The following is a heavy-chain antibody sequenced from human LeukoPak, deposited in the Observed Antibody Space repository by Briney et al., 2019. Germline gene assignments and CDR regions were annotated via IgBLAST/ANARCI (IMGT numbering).Heavy chain of an antibody. D-gene: IGHD4-17*01. CDR3: ARQGDYGDQGYYYYGMDV. J-gene: IGHJ6*02. Sequence: GESLKISCRGSGYSFTSYWIGWVRQMPGKGLEWMGIIHPGDSDTRYSPSFQGQVTISADKSISTAYLQWSSLKASDTAMYYCARQGDYGDQGYYYYGMDVWGQGTTVTVSS. V-gene: IGHV5-51*01. CDR2: IHPGDSDT. CDR1: GYSFTSYW.